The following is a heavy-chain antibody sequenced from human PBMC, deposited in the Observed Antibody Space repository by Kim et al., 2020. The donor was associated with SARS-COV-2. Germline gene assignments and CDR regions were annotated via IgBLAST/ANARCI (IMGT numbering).Heavy chain of an antibody. Sequence: GGSLRLSCSASGFTFSSYAMHWVRQAPGKGLEYVSAISSNGGSTYYADSVKGRFTISRDNSKNTLYLQMSSLRAEDTAVYYCVKSQDSSSWYLAAATPTFDYWGQGTLVTVSS. V-gene: IGHV3-64D*06. CDR3: VKSQDSSSWYLAAATPTFDY. J-gene: IGHJ4*02. CDR1: GFTFSSYA. D-gene: IGHD6-13*01. CDR2: ISSNGGST.